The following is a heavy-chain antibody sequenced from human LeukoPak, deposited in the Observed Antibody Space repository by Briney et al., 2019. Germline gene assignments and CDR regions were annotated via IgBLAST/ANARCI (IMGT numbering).Heavy chain of an antibody. CDR3: ARDYDYGDYPGY. J-gene: IGHJ4*02. Sequence: GGSLRLSCAASRFMFDDYGMSWVRQAPGKGLEWVSGINWNGGRTGYADSVKGRFTISRDNAKNSLYLQMNSLRAEDTALYYCARDYDYGDYPGYWGQGTLVTVSS. CDR2: INWNGGRT. CDR1: RFMFDDYG. D-gene: IGHD4-17*01. V-gene: IGHV3-20*04.